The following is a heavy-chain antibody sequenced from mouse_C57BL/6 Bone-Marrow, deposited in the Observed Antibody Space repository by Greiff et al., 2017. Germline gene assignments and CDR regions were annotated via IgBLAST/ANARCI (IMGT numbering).Heavy chain of an antibody. V-gene: IGHV1-42*01. CDR3: ARCPDYYGSSYDY. CDR1: GYSFTGYY. J-gene: IGHJ2*01. D-gene: IGHD1-1*01. CDR2: INPSTGGT. Sequence: EVQLQQSGPELVKPGASVKISCKASGYSFTGYYMNWVKQSPEKSLEWIGEINPSTGGTTYNQKFKAKATLTVDKSSSTAYMQLTSLTSEDSAVYYCARCPDYYGSSYDYGGQGTTLTVSA.